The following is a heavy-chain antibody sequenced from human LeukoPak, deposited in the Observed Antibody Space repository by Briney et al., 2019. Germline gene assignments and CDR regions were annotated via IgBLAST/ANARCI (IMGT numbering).Heavy chain of an antibody. V-gene: IGHV3-23*01. CDR1: GFTFSTYA. CDR3: ARDLYGVSHDY. J-gene: IGHJ4*02. D-gene: IGHD4-17*01. CDR2: ISGSGGST. Sequence: GGSLRLSCAASGFTFSTYAMSWVRQAPGKGLEWVSAISGSGGSTYYADSVEGRFTISRDNSKNTLYLQMNSLRAEDTAVYYCARDLYGVSHDYWGQGTLVTVSS.